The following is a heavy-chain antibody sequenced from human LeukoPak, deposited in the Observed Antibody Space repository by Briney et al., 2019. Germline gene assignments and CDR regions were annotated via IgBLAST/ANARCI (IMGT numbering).Heavy chain of an antibody. J-gene: IGHJ3*02. CDR2: IIPIFGTA. V-gene: IGHV1-69*05. CDR1: GGTFSSYA. CDR3: ARDWKSAFDI. Sequence: ASVKVSCKASGGTFSSYAISWVRQAPGQGLEWMGGIIPIFGTANYAQKFQGRVTITTDESTSTAYMELSSLRSEDTAVYYCARDWKSAFDIWGQGTMVTVSS. D-gene: IGHD1-1*01.